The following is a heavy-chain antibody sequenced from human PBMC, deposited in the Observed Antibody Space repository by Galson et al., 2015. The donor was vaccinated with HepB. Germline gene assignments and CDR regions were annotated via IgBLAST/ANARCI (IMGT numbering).Heavy chain of an antibody. D-gene: IGHD2-15*01. V-gene: IGHV6-1*01. CDR2: TYYRSKWYN. CDR3: ARDWPASAARFDY. CDR1: GDSVSSNSAA. J-gene: IGHJ4*02. Sequence: CAISGDSVSSNSAAWNRIRQSPSRGLEWLGRTYYRSKWYNDYAVSVKSRITINPDTSKNQFSLQLNSVTPDDTAVYYCARDWPASAARFDYWGQGTLVTVSS.